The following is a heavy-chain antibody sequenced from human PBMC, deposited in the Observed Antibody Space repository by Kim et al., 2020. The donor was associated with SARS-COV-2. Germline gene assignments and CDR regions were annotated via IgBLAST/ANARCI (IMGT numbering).Heavy chain of an antibody. V-gene: IGHV3-23*01. Sequence: ADTVNARITISRDNTKNTVYLQMISQRARDSAVYYCAKDHLVNPSYLDYWGQGTLVTVSS. CDR3: AKDHLVNPSYLDY. J-gene: IGHJ4*02.